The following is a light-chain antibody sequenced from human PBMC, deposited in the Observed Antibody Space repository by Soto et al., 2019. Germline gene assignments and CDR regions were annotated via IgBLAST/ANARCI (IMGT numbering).Light chain of an antibody. Sequence: DIQMTQSPSTLSASVGDRVTITCRASQSISSWLAWYQQKPGKARKLLIYKASSLESGVPSRFSGSGSGTAFTLTISSLQPDDFATYYCQQYNSYPWTFDQGTKVEIK. CDR3: QQYNSYPWT. J-gene: IGKJ1*01. CDR2: KAS. CDR1: QSISSW. V-gene: IGKV1-5*03.